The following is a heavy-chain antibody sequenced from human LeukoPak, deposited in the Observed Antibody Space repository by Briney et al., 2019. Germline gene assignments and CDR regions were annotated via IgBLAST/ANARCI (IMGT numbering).Heavy chain of an antibody. CDR2: INHSGST. CDR1: GGSFSGYY. CDR3: ARGRVPYGSGSHYNVIGYYYYMDV. J-gene: IGHJ6*03. Sequence: PSETLSLTCAVYGGSFSGYYWSWIRQPPGKGLEWIGEINHSGSTNYNPSLKSRVTISVDTSKNQFSLKLSSVTAADTAVYYCARGRVPYGSGSHYNVIGYYYYMDVWGKGTTVTVSS. D-gene: IGHD3-10*01. V-gene: IGHV4-34*01.